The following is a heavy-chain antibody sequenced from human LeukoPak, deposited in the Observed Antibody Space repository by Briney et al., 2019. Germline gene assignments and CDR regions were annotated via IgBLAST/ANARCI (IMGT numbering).Heavy chain of an antibody. D-gene: IGHD3-10*01. V-gene: IGHV3-66*02. CDR2: IHTAGST. CDR1: GFSVSGNY. J-gene: IGHJ4*02. Sequence: GGALRLFCAASGFSVSGNYMSWGRPAPGGGLEGVSFIHTAGSTFYTDSVKGRFTISRDNDKSTVYLQMDSLRPEDTGVYYCARDVKYYFGSGSYRWGQGTLVTVSS. CDR3: ARDVKYYFGSGSYR.